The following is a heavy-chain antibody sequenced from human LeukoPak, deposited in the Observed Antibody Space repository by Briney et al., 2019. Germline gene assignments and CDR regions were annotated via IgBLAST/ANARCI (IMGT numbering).Heavy chain of an antibody. D-gene: IGHD4-23*01. Sequence: PSETLSLTCTVSGGSISSYYWSWIRQPPGKGLKWIGYIYTSGSTNYNPSLKSRVTISVDTSKNQFSLKLSSVTAADTAVYYCAISTVVAPSPYYYYMDVWGKGTTVTVSS. J-gene: IGHJ6*03. CDR2: IYTSGST. CDR1: GGSISSYY. V-gene: IGHV4-4*09. CDR3: AISTVVAPSPYYYYMDV.